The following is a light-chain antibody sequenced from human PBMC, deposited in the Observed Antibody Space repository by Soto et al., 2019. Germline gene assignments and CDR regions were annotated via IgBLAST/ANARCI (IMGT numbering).Light chain of an antibody. CDR3: QQRSNWPPIT. CDR2: DAS. J-gene: IGKJ5*01. Sequence: EIVLTQSPAILSVSPGARAPLSCRASQSISRSLAWYPQKPGQAPRLLISDASTRATGIPARFSGSGSGTEFTLTISSLQSEDFAVYYCQQRSNWPPITFGQGTRLEIK. CDR1: QSISRS. V-gene: IGKV3-15*01.